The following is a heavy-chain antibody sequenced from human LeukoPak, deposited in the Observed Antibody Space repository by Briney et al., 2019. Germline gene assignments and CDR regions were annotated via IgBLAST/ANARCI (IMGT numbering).Heavy chain of an antibody. V-gene: IGHV4-34*01. J-gene: IGHJ4*02. Sequence: SETLSLTCTVSGGSISSYYWSWIRQPPGKGLEWIGEINHSGSTNYNPSLKSRVTISVDTSKNQFSLKLSSVTAADTAVYYCARLYDSSGYYYAYFDYWGQGTLVTVSS. D-gene: IGHD3-22*01. CDR3: ARLYDSSGYYYAYFDY. CDR2: INHSGST. CDR1: GGSISSYY.